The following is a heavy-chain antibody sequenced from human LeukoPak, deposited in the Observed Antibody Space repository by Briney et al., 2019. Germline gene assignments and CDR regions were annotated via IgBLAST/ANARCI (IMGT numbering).Heavy chain of an antibody. CDR2: ISGSGGST. CDR3: AKDPRHDIVVVPAAIQLYYYYYMDV. J-gene: IGHJ6*03. CDR1: VFTFSSYA. D-gene: IGHD2-2*02. V-gene: IGHV3-23*01. Sequence: GGSLRLSCAASVFTFSSYAMSWVRQAPGKGLEWVSAISGSGGSTYYADSVKGRFTISRDNSKNTLYLQMNSLRAEDTAVYYCAKDPRHDIVVVPAAIQLYYYYYMDVWGKGTTVTVSS.